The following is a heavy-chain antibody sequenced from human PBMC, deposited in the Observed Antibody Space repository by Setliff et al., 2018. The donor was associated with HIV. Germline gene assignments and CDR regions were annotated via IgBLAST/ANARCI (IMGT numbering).Heavy chain of an antibody. D-gene: IGHD3-22*01. J-gene: IGHJ4*02. CDR2: IYYSGSS. CDR3: ARGTLYYYDTGGYSYFDY. Sequence: PSETLSLTCTVSGGSINSGGYYWTWIRQRPGKGLEWIGYIYYSGSSYYNPSLKSRVTISVDTSEKQFSLKLSSVTAADTAVFYCARGTLYYYDTGGYSYFDYWGQGTLDTVSS. V-gene: IGHV4-31*03. CDR1: GGSINSGGYY.